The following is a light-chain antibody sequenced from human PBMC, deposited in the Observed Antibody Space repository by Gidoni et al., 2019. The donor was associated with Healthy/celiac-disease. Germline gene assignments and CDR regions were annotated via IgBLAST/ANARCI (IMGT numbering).Light chain of an antibody. CDR3: SSYTSSSTLGV. V-gene: IGLV2-14*03. J-gene: IGLJ3*02. CDR1: SSDVGGYTY. CDR2: DVS. Sequence: QSAMTQPASVSGSPGQSITISFPGTSSDVGGYTYVSWYQQHQGKAPKLMIYDVSNRPSGFSNRFSGSKSGNTASLTISGLQAEDEADYYCSSYTSSSTLGVFGGGTKLTVL.